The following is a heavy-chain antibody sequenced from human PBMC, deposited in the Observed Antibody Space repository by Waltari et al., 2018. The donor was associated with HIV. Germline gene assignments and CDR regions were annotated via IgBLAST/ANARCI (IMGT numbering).Heavy chain of an antibody. J-gene: IGHJ5*02. V-gene: IGHV4-39*01. CDR1: GGFFRSSDYY. Sequence: QLQLQESGPGVVKPLETLSLTCTVSGGFFRSSDYYWDWIRQSPGKGLEWIGNIQYGGNTMYNPSLDSRVSMSIDTARGQFSLTLKDVTAADTAVYFCARRGNYRAAEYNYFGPWGQGIQVIVSS. D-gene: IGHD1-7*01. CDR3: ARRGNYRAAEYNYFGP. CDR2: IQYGGNT.